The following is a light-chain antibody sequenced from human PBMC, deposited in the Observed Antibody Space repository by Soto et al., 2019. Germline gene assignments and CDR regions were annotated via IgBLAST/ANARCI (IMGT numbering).Light chain of an antibody. Sequence: QSALTQPASVSGSPGQSISISCTGTSSEVGGYNFVSWYQQHPDKASKLVIFDVNNRPSGVSDRFSGSKSGNTASLTISGLQLEDEADYYCSSYTSDSTYVFGTGTKVTVL. CDR2: DVN. J-gene: IGLJ1*01. CDR1: SSEVGGYNF. V-gene: IGLV2-14*01. CDR3: SSYTSDSTYV.